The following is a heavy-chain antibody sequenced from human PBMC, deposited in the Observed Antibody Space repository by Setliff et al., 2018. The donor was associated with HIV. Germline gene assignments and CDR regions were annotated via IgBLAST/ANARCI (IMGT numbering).Heavy chain of an antibody. Sequence: ASVKVSCKASGYTFTGYYIHWVRQAHGQGLQWMGRINPNSGGTNYAQKFQGRVTMTRDTSISTAYMELSRLRSDDTAVYYCARGPIVGVVAAYDIWGQGTMVTVSS. CDR3: ARGPIVGVVAAYDI. D-gene: IGHD2-15*01. CDR2: INPNSGGT. J-gene: IGHJ3*02. CDR1: GYTFTGYY. V-gene: IGHV1-2*06.